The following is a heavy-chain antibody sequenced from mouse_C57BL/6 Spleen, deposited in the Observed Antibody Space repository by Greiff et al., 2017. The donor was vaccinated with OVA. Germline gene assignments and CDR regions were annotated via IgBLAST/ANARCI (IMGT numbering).Heavy chain of an antibody. CDR2: ISDGGSYT. Sequence: EVQRVESGGGLVKPGGSLKLSCAASGFTFSSYAMSWVRQTPEKRLEWVATISDGGSYTYYPDNVKGRFTISRDNAKNNLYLQMSHLKSEDTAMYYCARDAAQATADWGQGTLVTVSA. CDR1: GFTFSSYA. D-gene: IGHD3-2*02. CDR3: ARDAAQATAD. J-gene: IGHJ3*01. V-gene: IGHV5-4*01.